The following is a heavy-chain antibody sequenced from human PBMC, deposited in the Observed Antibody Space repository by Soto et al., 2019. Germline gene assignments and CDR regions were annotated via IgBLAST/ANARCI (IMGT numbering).Heavy chain of an antibody. Sequence: QEQLVQSGAEVKKPGASVKVSCKASGYTFVGYYLHWVRQAPGQGLEWLGWLNPNSGGTNYAQRFQGRVTMTRDASVGTASLELSRLIPDDTAVYFCARDADFWGGGCIDLWGQGTTVTVSS. CDR3: ARDADFWGGGCIDL. CDR1: GYTFVGYY. V-gene: IGHV1-2*02. D-gene: IGHD3-3*01. CDR2: LNPNSGGT. J-gene: IGHJ6*02.